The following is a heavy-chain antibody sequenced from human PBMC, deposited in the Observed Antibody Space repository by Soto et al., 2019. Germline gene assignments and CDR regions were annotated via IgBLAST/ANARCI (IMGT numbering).Heavy chain of an antibody. Sequence: PGGSLRLSCAASGFIFNNFAMHWVRQAPGKGLEWVAVLSNDGSHEYYADSVKGRFTFSRDNSKNTLYLQMSSLRPEDTAVYYCVRGEIYYDSADCYYDFDFWGQGTLVTVSS. CDR1: GFIFNNFA. V-gene: IGHV3-30*03. J-gene: IGHJ4*02. CDR3: VRGEIYYDSADCYYDFDF. CDR2: LSNDGSHE. D-gene: IGHD3-22*01.